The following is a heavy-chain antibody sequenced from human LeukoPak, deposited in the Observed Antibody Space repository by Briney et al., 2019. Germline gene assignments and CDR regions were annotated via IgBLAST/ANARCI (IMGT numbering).Heavy chain of an antibody. CDR2: INSDGSTT. CDR1: GFTFSSYW. CDR3: SRGGVDY. Sequence: GGSLRLSCAASGFTFSSYWMHWVRQAPGKGLVWVSRINSDGSTTTYVDSVKGRFTITRDNAKNTIVLQMNSLRAEDSAVYYCSRGGVDYWGQGTLVTVSS. J-gene: IGHJ4*02. V-gene: IGHV3-74*01.